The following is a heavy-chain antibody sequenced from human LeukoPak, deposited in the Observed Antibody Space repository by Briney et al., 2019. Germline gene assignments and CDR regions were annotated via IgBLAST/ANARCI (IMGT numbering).Heavy chain of an antibody. CDR3: ARLGSGSNY. D-gene: IGHD3-10*01. CDR2: TYYRSKWYT. Sequence: SQTLSLTCAISGDSVSSNSATWIWIRQSPSRGLEWLGRTYYRSKWYTEYAVSVKSRITINPDTSKNQFSLQLSSVNPEDTAVYYCARLGSGSNYWGQGTLVTVSS. CDR1: GDSVSSNSAT. J-gene: IGHJ4*02. V-gene: IGHV6-1*01.